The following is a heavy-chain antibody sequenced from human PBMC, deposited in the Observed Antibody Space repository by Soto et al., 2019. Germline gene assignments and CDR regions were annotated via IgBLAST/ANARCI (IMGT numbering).Heavy chain of an antibody. D-gene: IGHD6-19*01. V-gene: IGHV1-18*01. J-gene: IGHJ3*02. CDR1: GYNFTSYG. CDR3: ARDLYYSSGRYFDHDAFDI. CDR2: ISPHNDRT. Sequence: QVQLVQSGADVKKPGASVKVSCKASGYNFTSYGISWVRPAPGQGLEWMGWISPHNDRTKYARRFQERVTMTTETPTSTVYMELGSLRSDDTAVYYCARDLYYSSGRYFDHDAFDIWGQGTVVTVSS.